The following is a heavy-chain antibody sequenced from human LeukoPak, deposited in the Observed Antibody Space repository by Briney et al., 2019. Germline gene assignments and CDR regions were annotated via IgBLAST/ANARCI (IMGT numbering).Heavy chain of an antibody. D-gene: IGHD6-19*01. J-gene: IGHJ4*02. V-gene: IGHV1-2*02. Sequence: EASVKVSCKASGGTFSNYAISWVRQAPGQGLEWMGWINPNRGGTNYAQKFQGRVTMTRDTSISTAYMELSRLRSDDTAVYYCARDVRAVAGHFDYWGQGTLVTVSS. CDR1: GGTFSNYA. CDR2: INPNRGGT. CDR3: ARDVRAVAGHFDY.